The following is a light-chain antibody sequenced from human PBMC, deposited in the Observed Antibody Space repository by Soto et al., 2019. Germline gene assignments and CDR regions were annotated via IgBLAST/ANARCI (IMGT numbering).Light chain of an antibody. CDR1: SSNIGSNT. J-gene: IGLJ3*02. V-gene: IGLV1-44*01. CDR2: GND. Sequence: QSVLTQPPSASGTHGQRVTFSCSGSSSNIGSNTVDWYQHLPGTAPKVLIYGNDHRPSGVPDRFSGSKSGTSASLAISGLQSEDEAHYYCAAWDDSLNGWVFGGGTKLTVL. CDR3: AAWDDSLNGWV.